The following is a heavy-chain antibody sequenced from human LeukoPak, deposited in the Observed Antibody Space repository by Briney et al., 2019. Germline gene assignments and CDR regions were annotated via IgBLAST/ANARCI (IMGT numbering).Heavy chain of an antibody. D-gene: IGHD3-10*01. J-gene: IGHJ5*02. CDR1: GGTFSSYA. CDR2: IIPIFGTA. CDR3: ARETARVTMVRESLVYWFDP. Sequence: ASVKVSCKASGGTFSSYAISWVRQAPGQGLERMGGIIPIFGTANYAQKFQGRVTITTDESTSTAYMELSSLRSEDTAVYYCARETARVTMVRESLVYWFDPWGQGTLVTVSS. V-gene: IGHV1-69*05.